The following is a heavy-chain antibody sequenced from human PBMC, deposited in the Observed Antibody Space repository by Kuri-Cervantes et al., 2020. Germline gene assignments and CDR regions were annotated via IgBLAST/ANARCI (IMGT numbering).Heavy chain of an antibody. V-gene: IGHV3-30-3*01. Sequence: GGSLRLSCAASGFTVSSNYMSWVRQAPGKGLEWVAVISYDGSNKYYADSVKGRFTISRDNSKNTLYLQMNSLRAEDTAVYYCARECIVGAAADYWGQGTLVTVSS. CDR3: ARECIVGAAADY. CDR2: ISYDGSNK. D-gene: IGHD1-26*01. J-gene: IGHJ4*02. CDR1: GFTVSSNY.